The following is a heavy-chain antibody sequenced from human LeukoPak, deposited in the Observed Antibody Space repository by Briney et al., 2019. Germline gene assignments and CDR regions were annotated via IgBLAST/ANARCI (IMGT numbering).Heavy chain of an antibody. J-gene: IGHJ3*02. D-gene: IGHD2-21*02. CDR2: VIPIFGTA. CDR3: AREGLPDAFDI. Sequence: ASVKVSCKASGGTFSSYAISWVRQAPGQGLEWMGGVIPIFGTANYAQKFQGRVTITADESTSTAYMELSSLRSEDTAVYYCAREGLPDAFDIWGQGTMVTVSS. CDR1: GGTFSSYA. V-gene: IGHV1-69*01.